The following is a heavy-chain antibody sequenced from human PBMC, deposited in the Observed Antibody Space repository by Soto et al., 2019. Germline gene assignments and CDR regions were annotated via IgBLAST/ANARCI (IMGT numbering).Heavy chain of an antibody. V-gene: IGHV4-4*02. CDR3: AKAEGIVAPFDS. D-gene: IGHD5-12*01. Sequence: QVQVQESGPGLVRPSGTLSLTCTVSGGSISSSNWWSWVRQSPGKGLEWIGQIYHSGSTHYNPSLRSRPTISVDKSKNQFSLNLRSVTAADTAVYYCAKAEGIVAPFDSWGQGTLVTVSS. CDR1: GGSISSSNW. CDR2: IYHSGST. J-gene: IGHJ4*02.